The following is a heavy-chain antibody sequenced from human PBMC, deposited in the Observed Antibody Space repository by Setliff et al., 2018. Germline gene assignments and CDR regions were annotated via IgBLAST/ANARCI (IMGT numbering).Heavy chain of an antibody. Sequence: SETLSLTCGVSGFSISSGYYWGWIRQPPGKGLEWIGEGYRSGNTRFNPSLQSRLTLSVDMSANQFSLTLKSVTAADTAVYFCARRGSGSYYDGADFLSFDFWGQGAPVTVSS. CDR3: ARRGSGSYYDGADFLSFDF. D-gene: IGHD3-22*01. CDR2: GYRSGNT. CDR1: GFSISSGYY. J-gene: IGHJ4*02. V-gene: IGHV4-38-2*01.